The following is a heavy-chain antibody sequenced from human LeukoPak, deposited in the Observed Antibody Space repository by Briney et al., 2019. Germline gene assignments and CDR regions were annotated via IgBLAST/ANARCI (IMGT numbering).Heavy chain of an antibody. V-gene: IGHV3-7*01. CDR3: AKDARRIAVAGPYYFDY. Sequence: GGSLRLSCAASGFTLIEFWMTWVRQAPGKGLEWVASTNQDGREKYYADSVKGRFTISRDNSKNTLYLQMNSLRAEDTAVYYCAKDARRIAVAGPYYFDYWGQGTLVTVSS. D-gene: IGHD6-19*01. CDR1: GFTLIEFW. CDR2: TNQDGREK. J-gene: IGHJ4*02.